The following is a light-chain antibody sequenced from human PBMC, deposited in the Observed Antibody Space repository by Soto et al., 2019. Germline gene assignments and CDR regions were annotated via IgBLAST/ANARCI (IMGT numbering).Light chain of an antibody. CDR2: AAS. CDR3: QQYNNLPV. Sequence: EIMMTQSPATLSGSQGERATLSCRASQSVSSNLAWYQQKPGQAPRLLIYAASTRATGIPARLSGSGSGTEFPLTISSLKSEDFAVYYCQQYNNLPVFGHGTKVDIK. CDR1: QSVSSN. V-gene: IGKV3-15*01. J-gene: IGKJ1*01.